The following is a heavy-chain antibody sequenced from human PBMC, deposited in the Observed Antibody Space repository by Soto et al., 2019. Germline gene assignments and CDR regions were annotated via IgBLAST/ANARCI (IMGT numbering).Heavy chain of an antibody. CDR3: ARDKLEMATIFDS. D-gene: IGHD5-12*01. Sequence: ASVKVSCKASGYTFTSHGISWVRQAPGQGLEWMGWISPYNGNTDYAQKVQGRVTMATDTSTSTAYMELRSLRSDDTAVYYCARDKLEMATIFDSWGQGALVTVSS. J-gene: IGHJ4*02. CDR1: GYTFTSHG. CDR2: ISPYNGNT. V-gene: IGHV1-18*01.